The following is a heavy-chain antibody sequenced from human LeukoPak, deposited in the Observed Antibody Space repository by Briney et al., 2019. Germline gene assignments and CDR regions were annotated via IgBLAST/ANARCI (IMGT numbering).Heavy chain of an antibody. Sequence: GSLRLSCAASGFTFSSYSMNWVRQPPGKGLEWIGEINHSGSTNYNPSLKSRVTISVDTSKNQFSLKLSSVTAADTAVYYCARHSYYGSGSYTNWFDPWGQGTLVTVSS. J-gene: IGHJ5*02. CDR2: INHSGST. D-gene: IGHD3-10*01. CDR1: GFTFSSYS. V-gene: IGHV4-34*01. CDR3: ARHSYYGSGSYTNWFDP.